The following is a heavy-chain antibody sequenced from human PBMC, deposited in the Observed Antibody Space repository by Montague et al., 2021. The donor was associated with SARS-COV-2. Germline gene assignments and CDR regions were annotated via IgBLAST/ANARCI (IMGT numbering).Heavy chain of an antibody. Sequence: TLSLTCSIPCRCTQAQIGSANVCPPVTVASRMRSAYCNKTGSTYYNPSIKSGVSISVDTYQNQLSLKLSSVTAADTAVYYCAREGIQDSIGYYGLDVWGQGTTVTVS. J-gene: IGHJ6*02. CDR1: CRCTQAQIGS. D-gene: IGHD5-18*01. CDR3: AREGIQDSIGYYGLDV. CDR2: CNKTGST. V-gene: IGHV4-30-2*05.